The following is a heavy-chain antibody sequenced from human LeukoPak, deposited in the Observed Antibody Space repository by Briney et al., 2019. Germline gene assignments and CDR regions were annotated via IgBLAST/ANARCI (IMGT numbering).Heavy chain of an antibody. CDR2: ISACNGNT. D-gene: IGHD6-19*01. CDR1: GYTFTSYG. Sequence: ASVKVSCKASGYTFTSYGISWVRQAPGQGLEWMGWISACNGNTNYAQKLQGRVTMTTDTSTSTAYMELRSLRSDDTAVYYCARDMYSSGRVPFDYWGQGTLVTVSS. V-gene: IGHV1-18*01. J-gene: IGHJ4*02. CDR3: ARDMYSSGRVPFDY.